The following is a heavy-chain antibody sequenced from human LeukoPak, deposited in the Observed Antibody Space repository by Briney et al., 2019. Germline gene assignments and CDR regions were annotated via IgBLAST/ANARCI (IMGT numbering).Heavy chain of an antibody. CDR2: ISGSGGST. CDR1: GFTFSSYA. Sequence: GGSLRLSCAASGFTFSSYAMSWVRQAPGKGLEWVSAISGSGGSTYYADSVKGRFTISRDNSKNTLYLQMNGLRAEDTAVYYCAKDRWTTVVLTLFDYWGQGTLVTVSS. J-gene: IGHJ4*02. V-gene: IGHV3-23*01. CDR3: AKDRWTTVVLTLFDY. D-gene: IGHD4-23*01.